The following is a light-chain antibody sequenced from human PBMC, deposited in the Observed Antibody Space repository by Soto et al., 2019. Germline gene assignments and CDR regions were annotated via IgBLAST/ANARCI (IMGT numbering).Light chain of an antibody. Sequence: SYAPTQPPSVSVAPEKTATITCGGNNIGNKRVHWYRQMPGQAPVLLISYDSDRPSGIPERFSGPNSENTATLAIGRVEAGDEADYYCQVWDVMADNYVFGSGTKLTVL. CDR2: YDS. J-gene: IGLJ1*01. V-gene: IGLV3-21*04. CDR3: QVWDVMADNYV. CDR1: NIGNKR.